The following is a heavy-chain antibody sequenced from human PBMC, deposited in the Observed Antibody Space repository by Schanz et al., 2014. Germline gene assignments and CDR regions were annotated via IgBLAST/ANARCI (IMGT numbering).Heavy chain of an antibody. Sequence: EVQLVESGGGLIQPGGSLRLSCVASGFTVSSNYMSWVRQAPGKGLEWVSVIYSDGRTYYGDSVKGRFTLSRDNAKNSMYLQMNSLRVEDTAVYYCARDPNSVNEIDYWGQGTLVTVSS. V-gene: IGHV3-53*01. CDR2: IYSDGRT. CDR1: GFTVSSNY. D-gene: IGHD5-12*01. J-gene: IGHJ4*02. CDR3: ARDPNSVNEIDY.